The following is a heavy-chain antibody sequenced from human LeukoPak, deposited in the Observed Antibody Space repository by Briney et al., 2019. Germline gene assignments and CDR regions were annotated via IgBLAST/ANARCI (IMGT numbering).Heavy chain of an antibody. CDR2: IWYDGSNK. D-gene: IGHD6-13*01. CDR1: GFTFSSYG. J-gene: IGHJ4*02. Sequence: GGSLRLSCAASGFTFSSYGMHWVRQAPGKGLEWVAVIWYDGSNKYYADSVKGRFTISRDNSKNTLYLQMNSLKAEDTAMYYCTTDREQVTAAFFDYWGQGTLVTVSS. V-gene: IGHV3-33*01. CDR3: TTDREQVTAAFFDY.